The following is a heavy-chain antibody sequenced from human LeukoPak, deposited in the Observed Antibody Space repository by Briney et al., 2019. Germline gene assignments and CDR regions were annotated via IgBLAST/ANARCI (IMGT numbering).Heavy chain of an antibody. D-gene: IGHD6-13*01. J-gene: IGHJ6*02. V-gene: IGHV4-34*01. Sequence: PSETLSLTCAVYGGSFSGYYWSWIRQPPGKGLEWIGEINHSGSTNYNPSLKSRVTISVDTSKNQFSLKLSSVTAADTAVYYCARDRIAAAGPTGDYYYYYGMDVWGQGTTVTVSS. CDR3: ARDRIAAAGPTGDYYYYYGMDV. CDR1: GGSFSGYY. CDR2: INHSGST.